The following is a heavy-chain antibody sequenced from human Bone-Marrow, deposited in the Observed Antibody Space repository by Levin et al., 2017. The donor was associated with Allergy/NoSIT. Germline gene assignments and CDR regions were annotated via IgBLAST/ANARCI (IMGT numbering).Heavy chain of an antibody. CDR1: GYTFTSYA. CDR2: INAGNGNT. Sequence: GESLKISCKASGYTFTSYAMHWVRQAPGQRLEWMGWINAGNGNTKYSQKFQGRVTITRDTSASTAYMELSSLRSEDTAVYYCARVVAKPPIAVAGTGWRTNFDYWGQGTLVTVSS. CDR3: ARVVAKPPIAVAGTGWRTNFDY. D-gene: IGHD6-19*01. J-gene: IGHJ4*02. V-gene: IGHV1-3*01.